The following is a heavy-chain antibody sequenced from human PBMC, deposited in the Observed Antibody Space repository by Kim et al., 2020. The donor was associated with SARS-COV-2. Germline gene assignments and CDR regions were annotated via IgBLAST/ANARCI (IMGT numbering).Heavy chain of an antibody. CDR1: GFTFSSYG. J-gene: IGHJ4*01. Sequence: GGSLRLSCAASGFTFSSYGMHWVRQAPGKGLEWVAVISYDGSNKYYADSVKGRFTISRDNSKNTLYLQMNSLRAEDTAVYYCAKDGGWLDSSGWTLFYWG. CDR2: ISYDGSNK. D-gene: IGHD6-19*01. V-gene: IGHV3-30*18. CDR3: AKDGGWLDSSGWTLFY.